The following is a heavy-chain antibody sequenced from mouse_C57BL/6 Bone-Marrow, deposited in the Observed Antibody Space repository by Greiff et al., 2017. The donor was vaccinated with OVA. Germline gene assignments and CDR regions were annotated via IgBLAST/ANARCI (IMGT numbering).Heavy chain of an antibody. J-gene: IGHJ3*01. Sequence: QVHVKQPGAELVKPGASVKLSCKASGYTFTSYWMHWVKQRPGRGLEWIGRIDPNSGGTKYNEKFKSKATLTVDKASSTAYMQLSSLTSEDSAVYYCARERYYGEGACFAYWGQGTLVTVSA. V-gene: IGHV1-72*01. CDR3: ARERYYGEGACFAY. CDR2: IDPNSGGT. D-gene: IGHD1-1*01. CDR1: GYTFTSYW.